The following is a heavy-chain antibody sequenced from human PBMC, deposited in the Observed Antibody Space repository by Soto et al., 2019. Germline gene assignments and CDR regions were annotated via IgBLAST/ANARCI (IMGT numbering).Heavy chain of an antibody. CDR3: ARGRISSTSPLGY. CDR1: GGSFSGNY. D-gene: IGHD2-2*01. V-gene: IGHV4-34*01. CDR2: INHSGST. Sequence: SETLSLTCAVYGGSFSGNYWSWIRQTPGKGLEWIGEINHSGSTNYNPSLKSRVTISVDTSKNQFSMKMRSVTAADRAVYYCARGRISSTSPLGYWGQGTLVTVSS. J-gene: IGHJ4*02.